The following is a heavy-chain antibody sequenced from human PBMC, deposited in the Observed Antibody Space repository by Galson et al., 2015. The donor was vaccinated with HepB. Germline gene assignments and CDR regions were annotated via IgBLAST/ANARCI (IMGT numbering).Heavy chain of an antibody. V-gene: IGHV1-46*03. J-gene: IGHJ4*02. D-gene: IGHD3-10*01. CDR2: INPNDGTT. CDR3: ARSISLVRGVIKWEGDY. CDR1: GYTLTSYF. Sequence: SVKVSCKASGYTLTSYFMHWVRQAPGQGLEWMGIINPNDGTTSYAQKFQGRVTVTRDTSTGTVYMELSSLRSEDTAVYYCARSISLVRGVIKWEGDYWGQGTLVTVSS.